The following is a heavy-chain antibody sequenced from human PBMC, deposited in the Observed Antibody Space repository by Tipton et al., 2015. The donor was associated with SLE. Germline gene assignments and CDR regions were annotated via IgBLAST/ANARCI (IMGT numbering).Heavy chain of an antibody. V-gene: IGHV4-4*02. J-gene: IGHJ6*03. CDR2: IYHSGST. D-gene: IGHD1-1*01. CDR3: ARGQLMGRAAPYIDV. CDR1: GGSISSFNW. Sequence: TLSLTCAVSGGSISSFNWWTWVRQTPGKGLEWIGEIYHSGSTNYNPSLKSRVTISVDTSKNQFSLKLTSVTAADTAVYYCARGQLMGRAAPYIDVWGKGITVTVSS.